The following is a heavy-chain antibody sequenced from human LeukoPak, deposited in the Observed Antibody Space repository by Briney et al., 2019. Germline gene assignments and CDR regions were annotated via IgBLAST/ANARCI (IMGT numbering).Heavy chain of an antibody. D-gene: IGHD3-10*02. CDR2: ISSSGSTI. J-gene: IGHJ6*04. CDR3: AELGITMIGGV. Sequence: TGGSLRLSCAASGFSFSGSAMNWVRQAPGKGVEWVSYISSSGSTIYYADSVKGRFTISRDNAKNSLYLQMNSLRAEDTAVYYCAELGITMIGGVWGKGTTVTISS. CDR1: GFSFSGSA. V-gene: IGHV3-48*03.